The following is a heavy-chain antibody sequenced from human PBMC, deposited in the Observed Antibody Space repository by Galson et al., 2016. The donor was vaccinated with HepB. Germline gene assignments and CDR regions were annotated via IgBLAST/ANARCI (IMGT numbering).Heavy chain of an antibody. Sequence: SLRLSCAASGFTFSRYGMHWVRQAPGKGLERVAVIWKDGTQKYYGESVKGRFTISRDNSNNTLYLQMNSLRGEDTAVYYCARSDTAMVADLDSWGQGTQVIVSS. CDR2: IWKDGTQK. CDR3: ARSDTAMVADLDS. CDR1: GFTFSRYG. V-gene: IGHV3-33*01. J-gene: IGHJ4*02. D-gene: IGHD5-18*01.